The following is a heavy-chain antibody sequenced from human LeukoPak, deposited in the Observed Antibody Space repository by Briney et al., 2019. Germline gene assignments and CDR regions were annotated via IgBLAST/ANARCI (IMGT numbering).Heavy chain of an antibody. CDR3: ARSEDYGGPFDP. V-gene: IGHV1-18*01. CDR2: ISAYNGNT. D-gene: IGHD4-17*01. Sequence: ASVKVSCKASGYTFTSYGISWVRQAPGQGLEWMGWISAYNGNTNYAQKLQGRVTMTTDTSTSTAYMELRSLRSGDTAVYYCARSEDYGGPFDPWGQGTLVTVSS. J-gene: IGHJ5*02. CDR1: GYTFTSYG.